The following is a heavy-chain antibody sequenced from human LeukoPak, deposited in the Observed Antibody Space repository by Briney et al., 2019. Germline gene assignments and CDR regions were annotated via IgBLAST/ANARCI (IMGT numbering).Heavy chain of an antibody. J-gene: IGHJ4*02. CDR2: IYYSGST. CDR1: GGSISSSSYY. Sequence: SETLSLTCTVSGGSISSSSYYWGWIRQPPGKGLEWIGSIYYSGSTYYNPSLKSRVTISVDTSKNQFSLKLSSVTAADTAVYYCVRLVYSNYVDYWGQGTLVTVSS. V-gene: IGHV4-39*01. CDR3: VRLVYSNYVDY. D-gene: IGHD4-11*01.